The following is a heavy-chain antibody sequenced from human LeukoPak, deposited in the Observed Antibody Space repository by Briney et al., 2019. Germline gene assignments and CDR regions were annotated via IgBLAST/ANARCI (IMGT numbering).Heavy chain of an antibody. V-gene: IGHV4-59*01. D-gene: IGHD6-19*01. Sequence: SETLSLTCTVSGGSISSYYWSWIRQPPGKGLEWIGYIYYSGSTNYNPSLKSRVTISVDTSKNQFSLKLSSVTAADTAVYYCARDSSSGWYSFDYWGQGTLVTVSS. CDR3: ARDSSSGWYSFDY. CDR1: GGSISSYY. CDR2: IYYSGST. J-gene: IGHJ4*02.